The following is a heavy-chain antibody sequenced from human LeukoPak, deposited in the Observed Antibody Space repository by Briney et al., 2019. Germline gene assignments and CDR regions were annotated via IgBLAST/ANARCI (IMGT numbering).Heavy chain of an antibody. CDR1: GFTFSSYG. CDR2: IWYDGSNK. D-gene: IGHD1/OR15-1a*01. CDR3: ARDSSGTDYYYGMDV. V-gene: IGHV3-33*01. J-gene: IGHJ6*02. Sequence: GGSLRLSCAASGFTFSSYGMHWVRQAPGKGLEWVAVIWYDGSNKYYADSVKGRFTISRDNSKNTLYLQMNSLRAEDTAVYYCARDSSGTDYYYGMDVWGQGTTVTVSS.